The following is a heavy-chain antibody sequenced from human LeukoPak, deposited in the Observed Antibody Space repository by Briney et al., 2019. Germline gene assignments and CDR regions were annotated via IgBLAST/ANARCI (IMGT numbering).Heavy chain of an antibody. CDR3: ARGRSYNEILTGYGDYYYYMDV. D-gene: IGHD3-9*01. J-gene: IGHJ6*03. CDR1: GGSITRYY. Sequence: MPSETLSLTCSVSGGSITRYYWSWIRQTPGKGLEWIGSVSRSGKTNFNSSLKSRVTISTDTSKTTLSLRLSSVTAADTAVYYCARGRSYNEILTGYGDYYYYMDVWGKGTTVTVSS. CDR2: VSRSGKT. V-gene: IGHV4-59*01.